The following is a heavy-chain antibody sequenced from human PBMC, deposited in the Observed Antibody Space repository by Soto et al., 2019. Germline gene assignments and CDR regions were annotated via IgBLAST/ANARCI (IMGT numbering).Heavy chain of an antibody. CDR2: ISSSGSTI. CDR1: GFTFSDYY. CDR3: ARDLYDSSGYYLSY. V-gene: IGHV3-11*01. J-gene: IGHJ4*02. D-gene: IGHD3-22*01. Sequence: VGSRRLSCAASGFTFSDYYMSWIRQAPGKGLEWVSYISSSGSTIYYADSVKGRFTISRDNAKHSLYMQMNSLRAEDTAVYYCARDLYDSSGYYLSYWGQGTLVTVSS.